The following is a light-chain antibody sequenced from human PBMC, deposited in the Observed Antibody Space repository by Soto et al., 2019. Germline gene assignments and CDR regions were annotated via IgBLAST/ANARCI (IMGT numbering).Light chain of an antibody. V-gene: IGKV3-20*01. J-gene: IGKJ5*01. Sequence: EIVLTQSPCTLSLSPGERATLSCRASQSVSSSYLAWYQQKPGQAPRLLIYGASSRATGIPDRFSGSGSGTDFTLTISRLEPEDFAVYYCQQYGSSSITFGQGTRLEIK. CDR3: QQYGSSSIT. CDR2: GAS. CDR1: QSVSSSY.